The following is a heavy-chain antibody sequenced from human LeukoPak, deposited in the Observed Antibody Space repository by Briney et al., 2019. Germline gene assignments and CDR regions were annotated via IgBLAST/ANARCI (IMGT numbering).Heavy chain of an antibody. Sequence: GGSLRLSFAASGFTFDDYAMHWVRQAPGKGLEWVSGISWNSGSIGYADSVKGRFTISRDNAKNSLYLQMNSLRAEDTAVYYCARAGSHRNSGYDYWGQGTLVTVSS. CDR1: GFTFDDYA. J-gene: IGHJ4*02. CDR3: ARAGSHRNSGYDY. V-gene: IGHV3-9*01. D-gene: IGHD5-12*01. CDR2: ISWNSGSI.